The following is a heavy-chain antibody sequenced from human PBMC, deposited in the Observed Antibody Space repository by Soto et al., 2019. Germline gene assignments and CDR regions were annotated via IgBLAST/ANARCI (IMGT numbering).Heavy chain of an antibody. D-gene: IGHD3-10*01. CDR2: ISAHNGNT. Sequence: AAVKVSCKASGYTFSSYGISWVRQAPGQGLEWMGWISAHNGNTNYAQRLQDRVTMTTDTSTSIVNMELRSLRSDDTAVYYCARVRYHYGSGSYYYYGMDVWGQGTTVTVSS. CDR3: ARVRYHYGSGSYYYYGMDV. V-gene: IGHV1-18*01. CDR1: GYTFSSYG. J-gene: IGHJ6*02.